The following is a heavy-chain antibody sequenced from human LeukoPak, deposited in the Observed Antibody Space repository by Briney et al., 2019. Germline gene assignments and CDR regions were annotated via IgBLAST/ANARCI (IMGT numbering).Heavy chain of an antibody. CDR3: ARDTRRIVVVPAAISIAVAGTVTLDYYYGMDV. CDR1: GGSISSYY. V-gene: IGHV4-4*07. CDR2: IYTSGST. J-gene: IGHJ6*02. D-gene: IGHD2-2*01. Sequence: SETLSLTCTVSGGSISSYYWSWIRQPAGKGLEWIGRIYTSGSTNYNPSLKSRVTMSVDTSKNQFSLKLSSVTAADTAVYYCARDTRRIVVVPAAISIAVAGTVTLDYYYGMDVWGQGTTVTVSS.